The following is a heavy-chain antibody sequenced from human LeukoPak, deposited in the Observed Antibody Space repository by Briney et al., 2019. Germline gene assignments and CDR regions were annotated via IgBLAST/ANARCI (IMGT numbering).Heavy chain of an antibody. CDR1: GDSISRYY. D-gene: IGHD2-21*01. Sequence: SDPLSLTCSVPGDSISRYYGRWTRRPPGRGLVGLVYIYCSGSTNYNPSLKSRVTISVDTYKNQFFLKLNSVAAAATAVYYCARDRTAIGGIDYWGQGTLVTVSS. CDR2: IYCSGST. J-gene: IGHJ4*02. CDR3: ARDRTAIGGIDY. V-gene: IGHV4-59*12.